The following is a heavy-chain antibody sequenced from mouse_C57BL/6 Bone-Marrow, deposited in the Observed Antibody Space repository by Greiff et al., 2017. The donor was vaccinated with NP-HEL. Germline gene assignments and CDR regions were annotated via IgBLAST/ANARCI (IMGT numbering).Heavy chain of an antibody. J-gene: IGHJ2*01. CDR2: IYPRSGNT. Sequence: VQLQQSGAELARPGASVKLSCKASGYTFTSYGISWVKQRTGQGLEWIGEIYPRSGNTYYNEKFKGKATLTADKSSSTAYMELRSLTSEDSAVYFCARGGVYYYGGGFDYWGQGTTLTVSS. V-gene: IGHV1-81*01. CDR1: GYTFTSYG. CDR3: ARGGVYYYGGGFDY. D-gene: IGHD1-1*01.